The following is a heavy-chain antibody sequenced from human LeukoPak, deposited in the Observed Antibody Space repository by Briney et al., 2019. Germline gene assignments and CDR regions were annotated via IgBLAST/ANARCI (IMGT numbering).Heavy chain of an antibody. CDR3: ARDGVGYDYVWGSYRHDAFDI. CDR1: GGTFSSYA. D-gene: IGHD3-16*02. CDR2: IIPIFGTA. Sequence: SVKVSCKASGGTFSSYAISWVRQAPGQGLEWMGRIIPIFGTANYAQKFQGRVTITTDESTSTAYMELSSLRSEDTAVCYCARDGVGYDYVWGSYRHDAFDIWGQGTMVTVSS. J-gene: IGHJ3*02. V-gene: IGHV1-69*05.